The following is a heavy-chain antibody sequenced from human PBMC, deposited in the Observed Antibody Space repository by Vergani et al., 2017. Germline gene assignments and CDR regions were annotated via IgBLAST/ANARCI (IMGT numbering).Heavy chain of an antibody. D-gene: IGHD1-26*01. CDR2: IIPIFGTA. CDR1: GGTFSSYA. J-gene: IGHJ4*02. V-gene: IGHV1-69*01. CDR3: AREGLGGSYYEPSGDY. Sequence: QVQLVQSGAEVKKPGSSVKVSCKASGGTFSSYAISWVRQAPGQGLEWMGGIIPIFGTANYAQKFQGRVTITADESTGTAYMELSSLRSEDTAVYYCAREGLGGSYYEPSGDYWGQGTLVTVSS.